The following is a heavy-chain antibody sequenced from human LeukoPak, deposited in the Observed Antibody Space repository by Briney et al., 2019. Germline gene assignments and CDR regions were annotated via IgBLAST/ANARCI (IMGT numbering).Heavy chain of an antibody. CDR3: ATGSGLWSPDY. V-gene: IGHV3-74*01. CDR1: GFTFSSFW. D-gene: IGHD5-18*01. Sequence: GGSLRLSCEASGFTFSSFWMHWVRQAPGKGLVWVSRINTDGSSTSSADSVKGRLTISRDNAKNTLYLQMNSLRAEDTAVYYCATGSGLWSPDYWGQGTLVTVSS. J-gene: IGHJ4*02. CDR2: INTDGSST.